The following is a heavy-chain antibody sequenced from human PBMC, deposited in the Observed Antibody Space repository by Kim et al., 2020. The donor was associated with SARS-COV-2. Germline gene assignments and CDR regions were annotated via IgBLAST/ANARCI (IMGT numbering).Heavy chain of an antibody. J-gene: IGHJ4*02. D-gene: IGHD3-9*01. CDR2: IYHSGST. Sequence: SETLSLTCAVSGGSFSGYSWSWIRQPPGKGLEWIGDIYHSGSTKYNPSLKSRVTISIDTSKNQFSLKLSSVTAADTAVYYCAAHPGDDNKSFDYWGQGTLVTVSS. V-gene: IGHV4-34*01. CDR3: AAHPGDDNKSFDY. CDR1: GGSFSGYS.